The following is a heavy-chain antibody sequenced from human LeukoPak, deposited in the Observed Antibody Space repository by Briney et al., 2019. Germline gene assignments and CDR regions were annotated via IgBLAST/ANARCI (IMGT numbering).Heavy chain of an antibody. V-gene: IGHV1-69*13. CDR3: ARGRDYYGSSYYFDY. CDR1: GGTFSSYA. D-gene: IGHD3-22*01. CDR2: IIPIFGTA. J-gene: IGHJ4*02. Sequence: SVKVSCKASGGTFSSYAISWVRQAPGQGLEWMGGIIPIFGTANYAQKFQGRVTITADESTSTAYMELSSLRSEDTAVYYCARGRDYYGSSYYFDYWGQGTLVTVSS.